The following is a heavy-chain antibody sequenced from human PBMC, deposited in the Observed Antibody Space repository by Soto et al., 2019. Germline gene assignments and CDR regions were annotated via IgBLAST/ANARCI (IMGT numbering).Heavy chain of an antibody. CDR3: ARMRFRTVPHWFDP. CDR1: GGYVSSGSYS. Sequence: SETLSLTCSVSSGHVVSGGYVSSGSYSWSWIRRPPGKDLEFIGYIYYSGKTLYNPSLKSRVTMSLDTSKNQFSLNLSSVNTADTAVYYCARMRFRTVPHWFDPWGQGTLVTVSS. CDR2: IYYSGKT. D-gene: IGHD1-1*01. J-gene: IGHJ5*02. V-gene: IGHV4-61*01.